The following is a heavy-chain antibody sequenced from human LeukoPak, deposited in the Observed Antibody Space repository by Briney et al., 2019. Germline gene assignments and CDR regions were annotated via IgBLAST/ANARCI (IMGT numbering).Heavy chain of an antibody. D-gene: IGHD2-2*01. CDR3: ARSNQLPIFDY. V-gene: IGHV4-38-2*02. Sequence: SETLSLTCTVSGYSISSGYYWGWIRQPPGKGLEWIGSIYHSGSTYYNPSLKSRVTISVDTSKNQFSLKLSSVTAADTAVYYCARSNQLPIFDYWGQGTLVTVSS. CDR2: IYHSGST. CDR1: GYSISSGYY. J-gene: IGHJ4*02.